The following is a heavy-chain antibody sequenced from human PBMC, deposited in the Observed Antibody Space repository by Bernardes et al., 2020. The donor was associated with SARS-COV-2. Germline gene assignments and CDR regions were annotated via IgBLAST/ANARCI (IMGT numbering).Heavy chain of an antibody. Sequence: GGSLRLSCAASGFTFSSYWMHWVRQGPGKGLVWVSRIHSDGSRTTYADSVRGRFTISRDNAKNMLYLQMNSLRAEDTAVYYCTRGAWDTEGIYYYDYGLDVWGQGTTVTVSS. CDR2: IHSDGSRT. V-gene: IGHV3-74*01. D-gene: IGHD1-26*01. CDR1: GFTFSSYW. CDR3: TRGAWDTEGIYYYDYGLDV. J-gene: IGHJ6*02.